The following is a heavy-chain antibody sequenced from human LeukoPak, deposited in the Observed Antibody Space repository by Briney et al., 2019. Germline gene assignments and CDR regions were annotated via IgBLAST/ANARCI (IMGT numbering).Heavy chain of an antibody. Sequence: ASVKVSCKDSGYTFTSYDINWVRQATGQGLEWMGWMNPNSGNTGYAQKFQGRVTTTRNTSISTAYMELSSLRSEDTAVYYCARTPHLYYDFWSGYYTRGYGMDVWGQGTTVTVSS. J-gene: IGHJ6*02. CDR1: GYTFTSYD. D-gene: IGHD3-3*01. V-gene: IGHV1-8*01. CDR3: ARTPHLYYDFWSGYYTRGYGMDV. CDR2: MNPNSGNT.